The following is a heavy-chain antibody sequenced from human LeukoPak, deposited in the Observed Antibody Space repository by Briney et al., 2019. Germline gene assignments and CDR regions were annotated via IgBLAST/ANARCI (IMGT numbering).Heavy chain of an antibody. CDR2: ISSSSSYI. CDR3: AGDSGYSSSWYVSY. Sequence: GESLKISCAASGFTFGSYSMNWVRQAPGKGLEWVSSISSSSSYIYYADSVKGRFTISRDNAKNSLYLQMNSLRAEDTAVYYCAGDSGYSSSWYVSYWGQGTLVTVSS. CDR1: GFTFGSYS. J-gene: IGHJ4*02. D-gene: IGHD6-13*01. V-gene: IGHV3-21*01.